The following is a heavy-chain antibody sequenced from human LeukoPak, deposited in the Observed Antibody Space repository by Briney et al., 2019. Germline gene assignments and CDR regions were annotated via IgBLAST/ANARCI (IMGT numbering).Heavy chain of an antibody. V-gene: IGHV3-15*01. D-gene: IGHD6-13*01. CDR1: GFTFSNAW. Sequence: PGGSLRLSCAASGFTFSNAWMRWVRQAPGKGLEWVGRIKSKTDGGRTDYAAPVKGRFTISRDDSKNTLYLQMNRLKTEDTAVYYCITAGSSSWYYFDYWGQGTLVTVSS. J-gene: IGHJ4*02. CDR2: IKSKTDGGRT. CDR3: ITAGSSSWYYFDY.